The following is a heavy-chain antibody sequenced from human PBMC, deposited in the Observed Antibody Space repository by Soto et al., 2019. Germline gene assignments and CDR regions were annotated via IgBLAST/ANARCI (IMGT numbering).Heavy chain of an antibody. CDR3: ARDLCSGGSCYVGY. CDR1: GDSVSSNSAA. Sequence: SQTLSLTCAISGDSVSSNSAAWNWIRQSPSRGLEWLGRTYYRFKWYNDYALSVKSRITINPDTSKNQFSLQLNSVTTEDTAVYYCARDLCSGGSCYVGYWGQGTLVTVSS. J-gene: IGHJ4*02. CDR2: TYYRFKWYN. V-gene: IGHV6-1*01. D-gene: IGHD2-15*01.